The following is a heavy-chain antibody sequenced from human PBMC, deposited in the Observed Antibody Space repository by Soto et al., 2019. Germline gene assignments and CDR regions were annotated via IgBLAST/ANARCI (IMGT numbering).Heavy chain of an antibody. J-gene: IGHJ6*02. D-gene: IGHD2-15*01. CDR1: GFTFDNYG. Sequence: QVQLVESGGGVVQPGRSLRLSCAASGFTFDNYGLHWVRQAPGKGLEWVAVISYDGTKKFYADSVTGRFTISRDNSKNTLSLQMTTLRVEDTAVYYCANDLDVVVVVTATRGLDVWGQGTTVTVSS. CDR2: ISYDGTKK. CDR3: ANDLDVVVVVTATRGLDV. V-gene: IGHV3-30*18.